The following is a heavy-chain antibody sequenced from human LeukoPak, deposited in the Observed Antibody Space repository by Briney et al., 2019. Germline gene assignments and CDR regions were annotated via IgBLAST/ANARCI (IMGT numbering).Heavy chain of an antibody. CDR2: IIPLFDTT. V-gene: IGHV1-69*05. J-gene: IGHJ5*02. CDR3: ARAAYNDFWSEFNYFGP. CDR1: GCTFSYTA. Sequence: SVKLSCKASGCTFSYTAISWVRQAPGQGLEWMGGIIPLFDTTNYAQNFQGSVTINKNDYTTTAYMGLSSLRSDDTAMYYCARAAYNDFWSEFNYFGPWGQGSLVTVSS. D-gene: IGHD3-3*01.